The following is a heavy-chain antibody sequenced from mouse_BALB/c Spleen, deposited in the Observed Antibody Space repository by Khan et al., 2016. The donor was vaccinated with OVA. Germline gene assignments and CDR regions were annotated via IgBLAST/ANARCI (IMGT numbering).Heavy chain of an antibody. Sequence: QVQLKQSGPGLVQPSQSLSITCTVSGFSLTNYGVHWVRQSPGKGLEWLGVIWSGGSTDSNAAFISRLSINKDNSKSQVFFRMNSLQANDTAICYCARTYFSYGSYGDYYAMDYWGQGTSVTVSS. V-gene: IGHV2-2*02. CDR3: ARTYFSYGSYGDYYAMDY. CDR2: IWSGGST. J-gene: IGHJ4*01. D-gene: IGHD2-1*01. CDR1: GFSLTNYG.